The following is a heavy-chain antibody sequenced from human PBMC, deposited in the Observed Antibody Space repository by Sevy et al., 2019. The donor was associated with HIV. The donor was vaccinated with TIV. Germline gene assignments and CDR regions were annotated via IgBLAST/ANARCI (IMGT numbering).Heavy chain of an antibody. D-gene: IGHD3-9*01. CDR1: GFTFTNYE. Sequence: GGSLRLSCAASGFTFTNYEMNWVRQAPGKGLEWVSYISARDTTTHYADAVKGRFTISRDNAKSSLYLQMNSLRAEDTAVYYCVRDSYHDFLTGYYNAGNYFDFWGQGTLVTVSS. J-gene: IGHJ4*02. CDR3: VRDSYHDFLTGYYNAGNYFDF. V-gene: IGHV3-48*03. CDR2: ISARDTTT.